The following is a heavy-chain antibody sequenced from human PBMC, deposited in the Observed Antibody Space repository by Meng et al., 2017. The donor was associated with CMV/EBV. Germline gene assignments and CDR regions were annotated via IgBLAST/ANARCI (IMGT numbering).Heavy chain of an antibody. CDR3: ARLSAAADLYFQH. CDR2: IYYSGST. J-gene: IGHJ1*01. CDR1: GGSISSYY. V-gene: IGHV4-59*08. Sequence: SETLSPTCTVSGGSISSYYWSWIRQPPGKGLEWIGYIYYSGSTNYNPSLKSRVTISVDTSKNQFSLKLSSVTAADTAVYYCARLSAAADLYFQHWGQGTLVTVSS. D-gene: IGHD6-13*01.